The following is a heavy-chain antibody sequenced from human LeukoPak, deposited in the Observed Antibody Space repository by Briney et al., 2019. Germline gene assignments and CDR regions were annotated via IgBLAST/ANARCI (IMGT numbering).Heavy chain of an antibody. CDR3: ARMMTPRHYYDRSGYYYGAFDI. Sequence: GASVKVSCKASGYTFTSYGISWVRQAPGQGLEWMGWISAYNGYTNYAQKLQGRVTMTTDTSTSTAYMELRSLRSDDTAVYYCARMMTPRHYYDRSGYYYGAFDIWGQGTMVTVSS. CDR1: GYTFTSYG. CDR2: ISAYNGYT. D-gene: IGHD3-22*01. V-gene: IGHV1-18*01. J-gene: IGHJ3*02.